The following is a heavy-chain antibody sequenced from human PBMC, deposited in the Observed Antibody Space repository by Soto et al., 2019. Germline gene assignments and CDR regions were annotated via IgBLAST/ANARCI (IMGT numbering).Heavy chain of an antibody. CDR2: IYYSGST. Sequence: SETLSLTCTVSGGSISSYYWSWIRQPPGKGLEWIGYIYYSGSTNYNPSLKSRVTISVDTSKNQFSLKLSSVTAADTAVYYCARDIGVTIFGVVQNHWFDPWGQGNLVTVS. V-gene: IGHV4-59*01. CDR3: ARDIGVTIFGVVQNHWFDP. D-gene: IGHD3-3*01. CDR1: GGSISSYY. J-gene: IGHJ5*02.